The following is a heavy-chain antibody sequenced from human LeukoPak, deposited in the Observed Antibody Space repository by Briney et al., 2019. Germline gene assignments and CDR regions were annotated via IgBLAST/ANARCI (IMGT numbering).Heavy chain of an antibody. Sequence: GGSLRLSCAASGFTVSSNYMSWVRQAPGKGLEWVAFIRYDGSNKYYADSVKGRFTISRDNSKNTLYLQMNSLRAEDTAVYYCAKDPLGGNSGMDVWGKGTTVTVSS. CDR2: IRYDGSNK. CDR1: GFTVSSNY. D-gene: IGHD2-15*01. CDR3: AKDPLGGNSGMDV. J-gene: IGHJ6*04. V-gene: IGHV3-30*02.